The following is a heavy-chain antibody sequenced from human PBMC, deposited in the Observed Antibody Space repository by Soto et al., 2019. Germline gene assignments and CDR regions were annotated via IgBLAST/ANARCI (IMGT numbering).Heavy chain of an antibody. CDR2: IYYSGST. CDR3: AGATGSGCYYPSPGGIWFDP. Sequence: QVQLQESGPGLVKPSETLSLTCTVSGGSISSYYWSWIRQPPGKGLEWIGHIYYSGSTNYNPSLNSRVILSVDKSKTRFSLRLSSVAGAGPAVYYFAGATGSGCYYPSPGGIWFDPWGQGTGVTVSS. CDR1: GGSISSYY. J-gene: IGHJ5*02. D-gene: IGHD3-10*01. V-gene: IGHV4-59*01.